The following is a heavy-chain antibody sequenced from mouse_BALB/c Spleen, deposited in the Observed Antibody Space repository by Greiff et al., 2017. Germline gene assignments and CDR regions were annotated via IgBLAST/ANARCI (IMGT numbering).Heavy chain of an antibody. J-gene: IGHJ4*01. V-gene: IGHV5-9-4*01. CDR3: ARKNDGYGAMDY. Sequence: EVQGVESGGGLVKPGGSLKLSCAASGFTFSSYAMSWVRQSPEKRLEWVAEISSGGSYTYYPDTVTGRFTISRDNAKNTLYLEMSSLRSEDTAMYYCARKNDGYGAMDYWGQGTSVTVSS. D-gene: IGHD2-3*01. CDR2: ISSGGSYT. CDR1: GFTFSSYA.